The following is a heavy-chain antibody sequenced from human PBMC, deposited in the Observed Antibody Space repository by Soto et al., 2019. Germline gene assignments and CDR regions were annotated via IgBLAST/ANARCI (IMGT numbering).Heavy chain of an antibody. Sequence: ASVKVSCKASGYTFTGYYMHWVRQAPGQGLEWMGWINPNSGGTNYAQKFQGWVTMTRDTSISTAYMELSRLRSDDTAVYYCAREKQLVRDYYYYGMDGWGQGTTVTVSS. V-gene: IGHV1-2*04. D-gene: IGHD6-6*01. J-gene: IGHJ6*02. CDR3: AREKQLVRDYYYYGMDG. CDR2: INPNSGGT. CDR1: GYTFTGYY.